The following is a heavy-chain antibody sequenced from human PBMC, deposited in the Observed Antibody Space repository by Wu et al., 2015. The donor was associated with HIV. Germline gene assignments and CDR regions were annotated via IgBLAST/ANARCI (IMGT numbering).Heavy chain of an antibody. V-gene: IGHV1-2*02. Sequence: QVQLVQSGAEVKKPGASVKVSCKASGYTFTGYYMHWVRQAPGQGLEWMGWINPNSGGTNYAQKFQGRVTMTRDTSISTAYMELSRLRSDDTAVYYCARAGGYSYGSLPHNNKYFDYWGQGTLVTVSS. CDR2: INPNSGGT. CDR1: GYTFTGYY. J-gene: IGHJ4*02. CDR3: ARAGGYSYGSLPHNNKYFDY. D-gene: IGHD5-18*01.